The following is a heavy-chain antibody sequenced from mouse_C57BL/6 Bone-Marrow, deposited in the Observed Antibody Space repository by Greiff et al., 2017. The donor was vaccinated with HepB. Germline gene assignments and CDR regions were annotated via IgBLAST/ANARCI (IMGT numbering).Heavy chain of an antibody. CDR3: ARQAYYSNYSDY. J-gene: IGHJ2*01. V-gene: IGHV5-17*01. CDR2: ISSGSSTI. D-gene: IGHD2-5*01. CDR1: GFTFSDYG. Sequence: EVKLMESGGGLVKPGGSLKLSCAASGFTFSDYGMHWVRQAPEKGLEWVAYISSGSSTIYYADTVKGRFTISRDNAKNTLFLQMTSLRSEDTAMYYCARQAYYSNYSDYWGQGTTLTVSS.